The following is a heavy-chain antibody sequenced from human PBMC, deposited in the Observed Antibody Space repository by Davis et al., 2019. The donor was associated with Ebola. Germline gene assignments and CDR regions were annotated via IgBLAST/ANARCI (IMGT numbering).Heavy chain of an antibody. D-gene: IGHD6-19*01. CDR2: INSDGSST. CDR3: AKDTSNVWFDV. CDR1: GFTFSTYW. V-gene: IGHV3-74*01. J-gene: IGHJ3*01. Sequence: GESLKISCAASGFTFSTYWIHWVRQAPGKGLVWVSRINSDGSSTSYADSVKGRFTISRDNSKNTLHLQMNSLRVEDTAIYYCAKDTSNVWFDVWGQGTMVTVSS.